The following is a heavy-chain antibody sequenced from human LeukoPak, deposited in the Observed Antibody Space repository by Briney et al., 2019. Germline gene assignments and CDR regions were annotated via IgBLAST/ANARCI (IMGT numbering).Heavy chain of an antibody. Sequence: GGSLRLSCAASGFTFTSYWMSWVRQAPGKGLEWVANIKQDGSEEHYVDSVKGRLTISRDNAKNALYLQMNSLRAEDTAVYYCARGGGDYWGQGTLVTVSS. CDR1: GFTFTSYW. CDR3: ARGGGDY. D-gene: IGHD3-16*01. CDR2: IKQDGSEE. J-gene: IGHJ4*02. V-gene: IGHV3-7*02.